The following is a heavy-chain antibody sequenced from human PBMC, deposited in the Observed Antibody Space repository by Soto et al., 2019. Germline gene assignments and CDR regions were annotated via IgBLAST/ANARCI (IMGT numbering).Heavy chain of an antibody. D-gene: IGHD1-26*01. Sequence: PGGSLRLSCAASGFTFSSYAMSWVRQAPGKGLEWVSAVSGSGGSTYYADSVKGRFTISRDNSKNTLYLQMNSLRAEDTAVYYCAKGEWELGRRHYGMDVWGQGTTVTVSS. CDR1: GFTFSSYA. CDR2: VSGSGGST. CDR3: AKGEWELGRRHYGMDV. V-gene: IGHV3-23*01. J-gene: IGHJ6*02.